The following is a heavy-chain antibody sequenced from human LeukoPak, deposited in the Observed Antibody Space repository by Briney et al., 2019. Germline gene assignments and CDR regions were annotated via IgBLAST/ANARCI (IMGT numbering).Heavy chain of an antibody. Sequence: PGGSLRLSCAASGFTFSNYWMSWVRQAPGKGLEWVAYIKGDGSSKYYMDSVKGRFTISRDNAKSSLYLQMNTLRAEDTAVYYCATSHDSSGNDWGQGTLVTVSS. CDR1: GFTFSNYW. CDR3: ATSHDSSGND. CDR2: IKGDGSSK. V-gene: IGHV3-7*03. J-gene: IGHJ4*02. D-gene: IGHD3-22*01.